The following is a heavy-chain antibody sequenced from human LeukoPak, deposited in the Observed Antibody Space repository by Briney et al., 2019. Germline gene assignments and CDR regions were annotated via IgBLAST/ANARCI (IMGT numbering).Heavy chain of an antibody. J-gene: IGHJ6*02. D-gene: IGHD1-14*01. Sequence: SETLSLTCTVSGGSISSYYWSWIRQPPGKGLEWIGYIYYSGSTNYNPSLKSRVTISVDTSKNQFSLKLSSVTAADTAVYYCARAVRGSRTYYYYYGMDVWGQGTLVTVSS. CDR1: GGSISSYY. CDR2: IYYSGST. V-gene: IGHV4-59*01. CDR3: ARAVRGSRTYYYYYGMDV.